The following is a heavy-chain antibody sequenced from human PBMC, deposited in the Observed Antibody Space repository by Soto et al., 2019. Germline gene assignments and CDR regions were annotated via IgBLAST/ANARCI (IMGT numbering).Heavy chain of an antibody. J-gene: IGHJ6*02. V-gene: IGHV3-7*05. CDR3: ARGGGLTTVTTWYYYYYGMDV. Sequence: GGSLRLSCAASGFTFSSYWMSWVRQAPGKGLEWVANIKQDGSEKYYVDSVKGRFTISRDNAKNSLYLQMNSLRAEDTAVYYCARGGGLTTVTTWYYYYYGMDVWGQGTTVTVSS. CDR2: IKQDGSEK. D-gene: IGHD4-17*01. CDR1: GFTFSSYW.